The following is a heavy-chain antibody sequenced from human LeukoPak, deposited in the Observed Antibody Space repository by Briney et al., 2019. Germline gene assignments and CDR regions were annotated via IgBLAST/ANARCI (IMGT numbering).Heavy chain of an antibody. Sequence: GASVKVSCKASGGTFSSSAISWVRQAPGQGLEWMGGIIPIFGTANYAQKFQGRVTITTDESTSTAYMELSSLRSEDTAVYYCETSQTSSNYFDIWGQGTMVTVSS. CDR3: ETSQTSSNYFDI. J-gene: IGHJ3*02. CDR2: IIPIFGTA. V-gene: IGHV1-69*05. CDR1: GGTFSSSA. D-gene: IGHD4-11*01.